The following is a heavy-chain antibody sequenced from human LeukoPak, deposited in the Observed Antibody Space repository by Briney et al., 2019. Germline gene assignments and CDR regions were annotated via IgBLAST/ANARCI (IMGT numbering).Heavy chain of an antibody. D-gene: IGHD2-2*01. CDR2: VSSDGRNA. CDR1: GFTFSGSA. J-gene: IGHJ4*02. CDR3: VKDGHRGYAFDY. V-gene: IGHV3-64D*06. Sequence: GGSLRLSCSASGFTFSGSAMHWVRQAPEKGLEYVSVVSSDGRNANYADSVKGKFTISRDNSRNTLYLQMTSLRADDTAIYYCVKDGHRGYAFDYWGQGALVTVSS.